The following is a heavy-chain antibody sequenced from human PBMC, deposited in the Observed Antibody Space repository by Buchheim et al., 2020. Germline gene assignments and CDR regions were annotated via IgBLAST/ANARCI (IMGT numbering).Heavy chain of an antibody. J-gene: IGHJ6*02. D-gene: IGHD6-6*01. CDR2: INPNGGDT. V-gene: IGHV1-46*01. Sequence: QVQLVQSGAAVKKPGASVKVSCKASGYTFTSHYMHWVRQAPGQGPEWMGIINPNGGDTTHAQKFQGRVTMSRDTSTSTVYMELGSLRSEDTAVYYCARGSEGVYVSFYYGMDVWGQGTT. CDR1: GYTFTSHY. CDR3: ARGSEGVYVSFYYGMDV.